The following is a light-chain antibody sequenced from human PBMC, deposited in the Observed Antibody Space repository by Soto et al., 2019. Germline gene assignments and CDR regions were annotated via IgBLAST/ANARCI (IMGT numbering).Light chain of an antibody. CDR1: SSNIGAGYD. V-gene: IGLV1-40*01. J-gene: IGLJ1*01. CDR3: QSYDSSLSAPYV. Sequence: SVLTKPPSVTGAPGQRVTISCTGSSSNIGAGYDVHWYQHLPGTAPKLLIYDNSNRPSGVPDRFSGSKSGTSASLAITGLQAEDEADYYCQSYDSSLSAPYVFGTGTKVTVL. CDR2: DNS.